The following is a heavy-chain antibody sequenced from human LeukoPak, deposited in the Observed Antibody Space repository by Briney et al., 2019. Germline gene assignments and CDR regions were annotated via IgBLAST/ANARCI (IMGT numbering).Heavy chain of an antibody. CDR1: GGSFSGYY. CDR2: INHSGST. J-gene: IGHJ4*02. D-gene: IGHD6-13*01. CDR3: ARAVAAAGRRKDY. V-gene: IGHV4-34*01. Sequence: SETLSLTCAVYGGSFSGYYWSWIRQPPGKGLEWFGEINHSGSTNYNPSLKSRVTISVDTSKNQFSLKLSSVTAADTAVYYCARAVAAAGRRKDYWGQGTLVTVSS.